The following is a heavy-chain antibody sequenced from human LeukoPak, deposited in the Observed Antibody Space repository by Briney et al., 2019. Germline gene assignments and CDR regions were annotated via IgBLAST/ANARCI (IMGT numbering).Heavy chain of an antibody. CDR1: GYTLNRDH. CDR2: IHPNRGST. J-gene: IGHJ6*02. CDR3: ARDSGCGGDCYAHYYYYYGMDV. D-gene: IGHD2-21*02. V-gene: IGHV1-2*02. Sequence: GASTDGSRKGFGYTLNRDHMHRVRTAPRQGAGWVGGIHPNRGSTNYAQKFQGRVTMTRDTSISTAYMELSRLRSDDTAVYYCARDSGCGGDCYAHYYYYYGMDVWGQGTTVTVSS.